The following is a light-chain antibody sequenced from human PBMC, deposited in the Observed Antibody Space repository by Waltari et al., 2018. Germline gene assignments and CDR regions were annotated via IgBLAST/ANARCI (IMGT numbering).Light chain of an antibody. J-gene: IGKJ1*01. CDR2: GAS. CDR3: QHLGT. CDR1: QPVSSPF. V-gene: IGKV3-20*01. Sequence: VLTQSPGTLSLSPGERATLSCKASQPVSSPFLAWYQQRPGQAPRPLIYGASTRAAGVPDRISGSGSGTDFALTISRLEPEDFAVYYCQHLGTFGQGTKVEI.